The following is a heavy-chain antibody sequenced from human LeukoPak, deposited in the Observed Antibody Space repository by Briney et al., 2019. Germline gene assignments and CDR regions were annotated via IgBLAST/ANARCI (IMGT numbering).Heavy chain of an antibody. CDR2: ISDSSVRT. Sequence: VGSLRLSCAASGFTFNSYAMTWVRQAPEKGLEWVSSISDSSVRTYYADSVKGRFTISRDNSKNTLYLQMNSLRAEDTALYYCAKGFGGIYDYWGQGTLVTVSS. CDR1: GFTFNSYA. D-gene: IGHD1-26*01. CDR3: AKGFGGIYDY. J-gene: IGHJ4*02. V-gene: IGHV3-23*01.